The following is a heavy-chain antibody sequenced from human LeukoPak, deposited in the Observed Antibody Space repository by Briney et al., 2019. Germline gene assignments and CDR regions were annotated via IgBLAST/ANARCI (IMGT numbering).Heavy chain of an antibody. CDR1: SGSFSGYY. J-gene: IGHJ5*02. V-gene: IGHV4-34*01. CDR2: INHSGST. CDR3: ARGGDDVVVVVAAMGSLGWFDP. D-gene: IGHD2-15*01. Sequence: SETLSLTCAVYSGSFSGYYWSWIRQPPGKGLEWIGEINHSGSTNYNPSLKSRVTISVDTSKNQFSLKLSSVTAADTAVYYCARGGDDVVVVVAAMGSLGWFDPWGQGTLVTVSS.